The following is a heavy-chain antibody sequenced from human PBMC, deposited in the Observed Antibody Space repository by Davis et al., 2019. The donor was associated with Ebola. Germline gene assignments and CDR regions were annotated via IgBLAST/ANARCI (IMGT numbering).Heavy chain of an antibody. CDR3: ARDGLVLWFDP. V-gene: IGHV3-30*03. Sequence: GESLKISCAASGFTFSSYGMHWVRQAPGKGLEWVAVISYDGSNKYYADSVKGRFTISRDNSKNTLYLQMNSLREEDTAVYYCARDGLVLWFDPWGQGTLVTVSS. CDR1: GFTFSSYG. D-gene: IGHD6-6*01. J-gene: IGHJ5*02. CDR2: ISYDGSNK.